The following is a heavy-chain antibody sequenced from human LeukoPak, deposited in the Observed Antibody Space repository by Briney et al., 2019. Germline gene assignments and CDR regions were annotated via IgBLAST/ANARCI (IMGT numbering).Heavy chain of an antibody. CDR1: GYTFTGYY. V-gene: IGHV1-18*04. D-gene: IGHD6-13*01. CDR3: ARGQGIAAAGTNDY. Sequence: ASVKVSCKASGYTFTGYYMHWVRQAPGQGLEWMGWISAYNGNTNYARKLQGRVTMTTDTSTSTAYMELRSLRSDDTAVYYCARGQGIAAAGTNDYWGQGTLVTVSS. CDR2: ISAYNGNT. J-gene: IGHJ4*02.